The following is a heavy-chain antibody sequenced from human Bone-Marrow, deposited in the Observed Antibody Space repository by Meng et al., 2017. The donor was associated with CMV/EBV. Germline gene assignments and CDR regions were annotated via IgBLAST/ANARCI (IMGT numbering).Heavy chain of an antibody. CDR1: GGTFSSYA. V-gene: IGHV1-69*10. CDR2: IIPILGIA. CDR3: AIRPYFGVVTTDY. D-gene: IGHD3-3*01. J-gene: IGHJ4*02. Sequence: SVKVSCKASGGTFSSYAISWVRQAPGQGLEWMGGIIPILGIANYAQKFQGRVTITADKSTSTAYMELSSLRSEDTAVYHCAIRPYFGVVTTDYWGQGTLVTVSS.